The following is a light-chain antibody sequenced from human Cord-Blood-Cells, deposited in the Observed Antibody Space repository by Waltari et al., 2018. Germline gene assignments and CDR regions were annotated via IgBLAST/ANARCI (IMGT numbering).Light chain of an antibody. CDR1: SSDVGGYNY. V-gene: IGLV2-14*01. CDR2: DVS. J-gene: IGLJ2*01. Sequence: QSALTQPASVSGSPGQSITISCTGTSSDVGGYNYVSWYQQHPGKAPKLMIYDVSNRPSGVSNRFSGYKSGNTASLTISGLQAEDEADYYCSSYTSSSTRLFGGGTKLTVL. CDR3: SSYTSSSTRL.